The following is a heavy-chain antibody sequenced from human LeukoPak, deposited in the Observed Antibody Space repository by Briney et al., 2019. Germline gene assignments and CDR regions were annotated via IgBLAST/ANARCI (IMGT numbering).Heavy chain of an antibody. D-gene: IGHD3-16*01. J-gene: IGHJ4*02. V-gene: IGHV3-74*03. CDR3: SKDTFGVHDS. CDR2: INPDGSTI. Sequence: PEESLRLSCAGSAFTFSNYWMHWVRQVPGKGLVWVSRINPDGSTITYADSVKGRFTISRDNARNTLYLQMNSLRAEDTAIYYCSKDTFGVHDSWGQGTLVTVSS. CDR1: AFTFSNYW.